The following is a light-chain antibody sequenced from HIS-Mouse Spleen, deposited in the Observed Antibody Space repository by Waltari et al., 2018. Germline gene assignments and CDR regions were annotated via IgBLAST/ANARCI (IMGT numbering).Light chain of an antibody. V-gene: IGLV2-14*03. J-gene: IGLJ3*02. CDR2: DVS. Sequence: QSALTQPASVSGSPGQPIPISCTGTSSDVGGYNYVSWYQQHPGKAPKLMIYDVSNRPSGVSNRFSGSKSGNTASLTISGLQAEDEADYYCSSYTSSSTWVFGGGTKLTVL. CDR1: SSDVGGYNY. CDR3: SSYTSSSTWV.